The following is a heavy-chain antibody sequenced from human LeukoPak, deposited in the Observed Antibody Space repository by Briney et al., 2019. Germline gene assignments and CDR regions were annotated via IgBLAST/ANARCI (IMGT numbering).Heavy chain of an antibody. J-gene: IGHJ3*01. CDR3: ARDPEWVYDTFDV. CDR2: TYYRSNWYN. CDR1: GDSVSSYSAA. Sequence: SQTPSLTCAISGDSVSSYSAAWNWIRQSPSRGLEWLGRTYYRSNWYNDYAGSLRGRITINPGTSRNQFSLHLSSVTPDDTAVYYCARDPEWVYDTFDVWGQGAMVTVSS. V-gene: IGHV6-1*01. D-gene: IGHD3-3*01.